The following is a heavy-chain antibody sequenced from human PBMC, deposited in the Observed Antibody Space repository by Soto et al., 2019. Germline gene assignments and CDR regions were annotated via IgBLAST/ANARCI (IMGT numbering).Heavy chain of an antibody. Sequence: QVQLVQSGAEVKKPGASVKLSCKASGNTFNTYDIHWLRQAPGQGLQWMGVINPSGASASYAQKFQDRATVTRDTSTSTVYKELSSLRSEDTALYYCATDYSAYQRQHIFDIWGQGTLVTVSS. D-gene: IGHD5-12*01. CDR1: GNTFNTYD. V-gene: IGHV1-46*03. J-gene: IGHJ3*02. CDR3: ATDYSAYQRQHIFDI. CDR2: INPSGASA.